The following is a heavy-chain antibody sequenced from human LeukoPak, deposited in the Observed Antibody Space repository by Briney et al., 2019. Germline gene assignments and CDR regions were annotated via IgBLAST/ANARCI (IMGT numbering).Heavy chain of an antibody. CDR2: IYYSGST. Sequence: SETLSLTCTVSGGSISSSSYYWGWIRQPPGKGLEWIGSIYYSGSTYYNPSLKSRVTMSVDTSKNQFSLKLSSVTAADTAVYYCAKRGSRDYWGQGTLVTVSS. CDR1: GGSISSSSYY. CDR3: AKRGSRDY. D-gene: IGHD3-16*01. V-gene: IGHV4-39*01. J-gene: IGHJ4*02.